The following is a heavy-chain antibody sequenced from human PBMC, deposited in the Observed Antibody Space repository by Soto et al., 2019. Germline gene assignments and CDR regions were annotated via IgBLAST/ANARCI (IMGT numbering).Heavy chain of an antibody. J-gene: IGHJ4*01. Sequence: EVQLLESGGGLVQPGGSLRLSCAASGFTFSSYTMAWVRQAPGKGLEWVSAISDSGGSPYYADSVHGRITISRDNSKNTLFLLMNSLRAEDKATYYCTKARCSGNPCYVPDYWGHGTLVTVSS. CDR3: TKARCSGNPCYVPDY. V-gene: IGHV3-23*01. D-gene: IGHD2-15*01. CDR1: GFTFSSYT. CDR2: ISDSGGSP.